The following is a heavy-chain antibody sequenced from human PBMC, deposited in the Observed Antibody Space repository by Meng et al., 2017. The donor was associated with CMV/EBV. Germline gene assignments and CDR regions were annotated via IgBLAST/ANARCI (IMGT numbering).Heavy chain of an antibody. J-gene: IGHJ4*02. V-gene: IGHV4-4*07. CDR2: IYSTGGT. D-gene: IGHD3-22*01. CDR1: GGFFSGFF. CDR3: ARERGDDSGYNFDS. Sequence: QGSLRGSVPGRVKPSESLARSCSVSGGFFSGFFWTWIRQPAGKGLDWIGRIYSTGGTNYNPSFESRVTISLDGSNNQFSLKLNSVTAADTAIYYCARERGDDSGYNFDSWGQGTLVTVSS.